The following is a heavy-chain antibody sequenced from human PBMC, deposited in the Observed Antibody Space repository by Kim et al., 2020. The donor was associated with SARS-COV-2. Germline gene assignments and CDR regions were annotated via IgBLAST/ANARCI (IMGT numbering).Heavy chain of an antibody. Sequence: GGSLRLSCAASGFTVNNNYMSWVRQAPGKGLEWVSVIYSGGGTYYADSVKGRFTISRDNSKNTLYLQMDSLRAQDTAVYYCARDDRGPAYWGHGTLVTVSA. CDR1: GFTVNNNY. CDR2: IYSGGGT. J-gene: IGHJ4*03. V-gene: IGHV3-53*01. CDR3: ARDDRGPAY.